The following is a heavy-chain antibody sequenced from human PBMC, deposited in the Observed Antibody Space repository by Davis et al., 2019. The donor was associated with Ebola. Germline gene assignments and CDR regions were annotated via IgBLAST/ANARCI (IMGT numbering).Heavy chain of an antibody. J-gene: IGHJ6*02. CDR3: ASFGSTRHYYYGMDV. D-gene: IGHD1-26*01. V-gene: IGHV4-4*07. CDR1: GGSISSYY. Sequence: PSETLSLTCTVSGGSISSYYWSWIRQPAGKGLEWIGHIYTSGSTNYNPSLKSRVTISVDTSKNQFSLKLSSVTAADTAVYYCASFGSTRHYYYGMDVWGQGTTVTVSS. CDR2: IYTSGST.